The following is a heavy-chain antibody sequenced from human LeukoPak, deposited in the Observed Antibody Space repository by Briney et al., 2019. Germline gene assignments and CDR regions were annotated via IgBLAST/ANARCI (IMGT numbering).Heavy chain of an antibody. CDR2: IYYSGST. V-gene: IGHV4-59*01. D-gene: IGHD2-15*01. Sequence: PSETLSLTCTVSGGSISSYYWSWIRQPPGKGLEWIGYIYYSGSTNYNPSLKSRVTISVDTSKNQFSLKLSSVTAADTAVYYCARDRYCSGGSCYHWFDPWGQGTLDTVSS. CDR3: ARDRYCSGGSCYHWFDP. CDR1: GGSISSYY. J-gene: IGHJ5*02.